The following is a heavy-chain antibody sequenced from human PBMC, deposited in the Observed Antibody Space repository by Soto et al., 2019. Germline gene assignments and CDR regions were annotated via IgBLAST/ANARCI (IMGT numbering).Heavy chain of an antibody. Sequence: ESGGGLVQPGGSLRLSCAASGFTFNAYAMTWVRQAPGKGLEWVSAIGGSGGNRYYAASVRGRFTISRDNSKDTVDLQMNSLRVEDTAVYYCARVASDYINSVDHWGQGILVSVSS. V-gene: IGHV3-23*01. CDR2: IGGSGGNR. J-gene: IGHJ4*02. CDR3: ARVASDYINSVDH. D-gene: IGHD4-4*01. CDR1: GFTFNAYA.